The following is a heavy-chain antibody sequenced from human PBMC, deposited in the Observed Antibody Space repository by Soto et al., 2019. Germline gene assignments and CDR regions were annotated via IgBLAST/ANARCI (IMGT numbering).Heavy chain of an antibody. CDR2: IFYSGST. J-gene: IGHJ4*02. V-gene: IGHV4-59*01. D-gene: IGHD6-19*01. CDR3: ARDLNSGWYGPLGY. CDR1: CGSCRDNY. Sequence: THCVTRSVACGSCRDNYGGWIRQNPGKGLEWIGYIFYSGSTNYNPSLKSRVTISVDTSKNQFSLKLSSVTAADTAVYYCARDLNSGWYGPLGYWGQGTLVTVSS.